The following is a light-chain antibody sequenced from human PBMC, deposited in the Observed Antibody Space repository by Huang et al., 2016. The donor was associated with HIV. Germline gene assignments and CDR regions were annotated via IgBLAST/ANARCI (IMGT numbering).Light chain of an antibody. CDR3: QHRSNWPLT. J-gene: IGKJ4*01. CDR1: QSVSSY. V-gene: IGKV3-11*01. CDR2: DAS. Sequence: EIVLTQSPATLSLSPGERATLSCRASQSVSSYLAWYQQKPGQAPRLLIYDASNRATGIPARFSGSGSGTDFTLTISSLEPEDFTVYYCQHRSNWPLTFGGGTKVEIK.